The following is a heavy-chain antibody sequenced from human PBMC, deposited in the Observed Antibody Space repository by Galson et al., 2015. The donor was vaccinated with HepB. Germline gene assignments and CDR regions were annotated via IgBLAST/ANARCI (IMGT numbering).Heavy chain of an antibody. J-gene: IGHJ4*02. CDR3: TRDFAAMATDY. CDR2: ISRSSIVI. Sequence: SLRLACAVSGFISSDYRMNWVRQAPGKGLEWISYISRSSIVIYYADFVKGRFTISRDNAKNLLYLQMNSLTDEDTAVYYCTRDFAAMATDYCGQGTMVTVSS. CDR1: GFISSDYR. D-gene: IGHD5-24*01. V-gene: IGHV3-48*02.